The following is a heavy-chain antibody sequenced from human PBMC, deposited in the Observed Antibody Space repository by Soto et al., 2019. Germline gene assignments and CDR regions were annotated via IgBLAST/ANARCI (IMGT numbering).Heavy chain of an antibody. V-gene: IGHV3-21*01. J-gene: IGHJ4*02. CDR2: ISSRSRSI. D-gene: IGHD5-12*01. CDR1: GFTFSSYS. Sequence: EVPLVESGGVLVKPGGSLRLSCAASGFTFSSYSMHWVRQAPGKGLEWVSSISSRSRSIYYADSQKGRFTISRDNTKNSLYLQMNNLRAEDTAVYYCARDRGGYEGLLPNSFDHWDQGTLGTVSS. CDR3: ARDRGGYEGLLPNSFDH.